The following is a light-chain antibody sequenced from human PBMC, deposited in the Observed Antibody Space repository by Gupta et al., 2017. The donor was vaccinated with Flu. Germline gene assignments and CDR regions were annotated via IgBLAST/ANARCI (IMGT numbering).Light chain of an antibody. Sequence: EIVLTQSPGTLSLSPGQRATLSCRASQTVSSSYLAWYQQKPGQPPRLLIYGASNRATGIPDRFGGSGSGTDFTLTISRLEPEDSAVYYCHQDLNSPGFGQGTKVEIK. V-gene: IGKV3-20*01. CDR1: QTVSSSY. CDR2: GAS. J-gene: IGKJ1*01. CDR3: HQDLNSPG.